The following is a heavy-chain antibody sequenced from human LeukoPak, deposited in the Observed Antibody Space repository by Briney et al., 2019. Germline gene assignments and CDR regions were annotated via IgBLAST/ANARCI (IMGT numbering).Heavy chain of an antibody. D-gene: IGHD2-2*01. CDR1: GGTFSSYA. Sequence: GASVKVSCKASGGTFSSYAISWVRQAPGQGLEWMGGIIPIFGTANYAQKFQGRVTITTDESTSTAYMELSSLRSEDTAVYYCARDSRVVPAVKYYMDVWGKGTTVTVSS. J-gene: IGHJ6*03. CDR2: IIPIFGTA. CDR3: ARDSRVVPAVKYYMDV. V-gene: IGHV1-69*05.